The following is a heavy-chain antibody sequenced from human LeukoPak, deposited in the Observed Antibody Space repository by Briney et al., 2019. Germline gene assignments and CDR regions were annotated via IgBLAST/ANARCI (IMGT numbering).Heavy chain of an antibody. V-gene: IGHV4-59*08. CDR2: VSSDGTT. CDR3: ARLDCLVEGCYNH. J-gene: IGHJ4*02. Sequence: SETLSLTCSASGDSVTSSYWNWIRQPPGKGLEWIGYVSSDGTTNYTPSLRSRLIMSVDTAKNDISLLLTSVTAADTAIYYCARLDCLVEGCYNHWGRGTLVTVSS. D-gene: IGHD2-15*01. CDR1: GDSVTSSY.